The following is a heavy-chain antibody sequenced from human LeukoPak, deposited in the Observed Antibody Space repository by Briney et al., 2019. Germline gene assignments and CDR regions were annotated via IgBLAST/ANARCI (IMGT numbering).Heavy chain of an antibody. CDR1: GFTFNSYG. J-gene: IGHJ5*01. CDR3: ARVRRYSQYESSGYYADS. V-gene: IGHV3-30*03. D-gene: IGHD3-22*01. CDR2: ITYDGSTR. Sequence: GGSLRLSCVGSGFTFNSYGMHWVRQAPGKGLQWVAAITYDGSTRYHADSVKGRFTISRDISKDTLYLQMNSLKIEDTATYYCARVRRYSQYESSGYYADSWGQGTLVTVSS.